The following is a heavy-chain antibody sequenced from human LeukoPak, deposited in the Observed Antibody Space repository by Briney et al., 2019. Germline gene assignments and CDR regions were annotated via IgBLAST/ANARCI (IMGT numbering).Heavy chain of an antibody. V-gene: IGHV3-30*04. J-gene: IGHJ4*02. D-gene: IGHD4-17*01. CDR3: ARESYGDLYFDY. Sequence: PGRSLRLSCAASRFTFSSYSMHWVRQAPGKGLEWVALISKGGSITFYADSVKGRFTISRDNSKNTLYLQINSLRTEDTSVYFCARESYGDLYFDYWGQGTLVSVSS. CDR2: ISKGGSIT. CDR1: RFTFSSYS.